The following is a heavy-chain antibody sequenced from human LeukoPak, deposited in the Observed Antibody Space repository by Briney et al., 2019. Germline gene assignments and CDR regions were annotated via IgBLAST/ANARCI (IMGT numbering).Heavy chain of an antibody. CDR1: GGSISSYY. Sequence: SETLSLTCTVSGGSISSYYWSWIRQPPGKGLEWIGYIYYSGSTNYNPSLKSRVTISVDTSKNQFSLKLSSVTAADTAVYYCARVGTAMVILGAFDIWGQGTMVTVSS. CDR3: ARVGTAMVILGAFDI. V-gene: IGHV4-59*01. J-gene: IGHJ3*02. D-gene: IGHD5-18*01. CDR2: IYYSGST.